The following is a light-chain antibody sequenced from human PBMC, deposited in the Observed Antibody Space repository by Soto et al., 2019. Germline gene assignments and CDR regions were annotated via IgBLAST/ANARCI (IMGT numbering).Light chain of an antibody. CDR2: DVS. CDR1: SSDVGGYNA. Sequence: TGTSSDVGGYNAVSWYQQHPGRAPKLMIYDVSNRPSGISNRFSGSKSGSTASLTISGLQAEDDADYYCSSYTRSGVYVFGAGTKVTVL. V-gene: IGLV2-14*04. CDR3: SSYTRSGVYV. J-gene: IGLJ1*01.